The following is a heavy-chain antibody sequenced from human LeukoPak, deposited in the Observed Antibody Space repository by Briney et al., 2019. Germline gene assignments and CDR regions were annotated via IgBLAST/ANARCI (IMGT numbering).Heavy chain of an antibody. D-gene: IGHD6-25*01. Sequence: SETLSLTCTVSGGSLNNNYWSWVRQPPGKGLEWIGFISYSGTTNYTPSLESRVTISMASSRAQFSLKVNSVTAADTAVYFCARHLSDSITAAGEFVYWGRGILVTVSP. CDR1: GGSLNNNY. V-gene: IGHV4-59*08. CDR2: ISYSGTT. CDR3: ARHLSDSITAAGEFVY. J-gene: IGHJ1*01.